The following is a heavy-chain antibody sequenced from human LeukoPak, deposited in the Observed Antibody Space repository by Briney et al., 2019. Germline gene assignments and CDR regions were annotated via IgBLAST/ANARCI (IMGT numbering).Heavy chain of an antibody. J-gene: IGHJ6*02. Sequence: PGGSLRLSCAASGNYWMHWVRQAPGKGLVWVSAISGSGDSTYYADSVQGRFTISRDNSKSTLCLQMNSLRAEDTAVYYCAKSTFYYDSRTGWDYYYVMDVWGQGTTVTVSS. D-gene: IGHD3-22*01. V-gene: IGHV3-23*01. CDR1: GNYW. CDR2: ISGSGDST. CDR3: AKSTFYYDSRTGWDYYYVMDV.